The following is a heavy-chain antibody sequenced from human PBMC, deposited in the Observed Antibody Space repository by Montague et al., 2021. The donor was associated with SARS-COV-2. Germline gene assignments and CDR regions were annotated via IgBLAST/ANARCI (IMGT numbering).Heavy chain of an antibody. Sequence: SETLSLTCTVSGGSISRYFLNWIRQPPGKRPEWIGYVHNSGNTNHKHSLKSRVTISVDTTKNQFSLRLNSVTAADTAIYYCAYTASRDGYNWPLALDYWGQGTLVTVSS. CDR1: GGSISRYF. D-gene: IGHD5-24*01. CDR3: AYTASRDGYNWPLALDY. J-gene: IGHJ4*02. CDR2: VHNSGNT. V-gene: IGHV4-59*01.